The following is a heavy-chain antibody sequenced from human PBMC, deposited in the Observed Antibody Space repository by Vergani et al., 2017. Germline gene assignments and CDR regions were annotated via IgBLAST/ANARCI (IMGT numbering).Heavy chain of an antibody. V-gene: IGHV3-23*01. CDR1: GFTFSSYA. Sequence: EVQLLESGGGLVQPGGSLRLSCAASGFTFSSYAMSWVRQAPGKGLEWVSAISGSGGSTYYADSVKGRFTISRDNSKNTLYLQMNSLRAEDTAVYYCARHRPPPLHPLDYDSSEIDYWGQGTLVTVSS. CDR3: ARHRPPPLHPLDYDSSEIDY. CDR2: ISGSGGST. J-gene: IGHJ4*02. D-gene: IGHD3-22*01.